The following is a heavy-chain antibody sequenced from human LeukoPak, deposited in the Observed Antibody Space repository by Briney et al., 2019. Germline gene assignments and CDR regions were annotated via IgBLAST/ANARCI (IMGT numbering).Heavy chain of an antibody. CDR3: ARSDSSSRPYFDY. CDR1: GFTVSSNY. V-gene: IGHV3-53*01. CDR2: IYSGGST. Sequence: GGSLRLSCAASGFTVSSNYMSWVRQAPGKGLEWVSVIYSGGSTYYADSVKGRFTISRDNSKNTLYLQMNSLRAEDTAVYYCARSDSSSRPYFDYWGQGTLVTVSS. D-gene: IGHD6-13*01. J-gene: IGHJ4*02.